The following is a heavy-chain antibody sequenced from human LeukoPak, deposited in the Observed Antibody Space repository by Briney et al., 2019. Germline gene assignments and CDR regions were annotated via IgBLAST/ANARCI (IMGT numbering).Heavy chain of an antibody. CDR3: AKDEVVPAAIVNYYYMDV. CDR2: IYSGGST. D-gene: IGHD2-2*02. V-gene: IGHV3-66*02. J-gene: IGHJ6*03. CDR1: GFTVSSNY. Sequence: GGSLRLSCAASGFTVSSNYMSWVRQAPGKGLEWVSVIYSGGSTYYADSVKGRFTISRDNPKNTLYLQMNSLRAEDTAVYYCAKDEVVPAAIVNYYYMDVWGKGTTVTISS.